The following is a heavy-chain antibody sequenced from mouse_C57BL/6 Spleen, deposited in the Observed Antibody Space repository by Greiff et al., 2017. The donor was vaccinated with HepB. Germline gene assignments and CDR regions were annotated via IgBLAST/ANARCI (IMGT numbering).Heavy chain of an antibody. Sequence: EVQRVESGGDLVKPGGSLKLSCAASGFTFSSYGMSWVRQTPDKRLEWVATISSGGSNTYYPDSVKGRFTISRDNAKNTLYLQMSSLKSEDTAMYYCARRGLITTVYAMDYWGQGTSVTVSS. CDR2: ISSGGSNT. CDR1: GFTFSSYG. CDR3: ARRGLITTVYAMDY. J-gene: IGHJ4*01. D-gene: IGHD1-1*01. V-gene: IGHV5-6*01.